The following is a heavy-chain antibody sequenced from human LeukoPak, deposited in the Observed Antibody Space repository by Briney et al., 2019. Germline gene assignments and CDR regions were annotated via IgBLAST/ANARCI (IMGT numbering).Heavy chain of an antibody. CDR3: ARGAGYSSSWMSLGFDY. J-gene: IGHJ4*02. CDR2: IIPILGIA. Sequence: GASVKVSCKASGGTFSSYAISWVRQAPGQGLEWMGRIIPILGIANYAQKFQGRVTITADKSTSTAYMELSSLRSEDTAVYYCARGAGYSSSWMSLGFDYWGQGTLVTVSS. V-gene: IGHV1-69*04. CDR1: GGTFSSYA. D-gene: IGHD6-13*01.